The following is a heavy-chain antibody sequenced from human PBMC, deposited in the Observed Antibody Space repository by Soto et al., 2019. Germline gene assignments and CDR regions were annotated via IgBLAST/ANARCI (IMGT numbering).Heavy chain of an antibody. CDR2: INAGNGNT. Sequence: ASVKVSCKASGYTFTSYDINWVRQATGQGLEWMGWINAGNGNTKYSQKFQGRVTITRDTSASTAYMELSSLRSEDTAVYYCARGIVVVPAAMGAHYYYYGMDVWGQGTTVTVSS. CDR3: ARGIVVVPAAMGAHYYYYGMDV. V-gene: IGHV1-3*01. D-gene: IGHD2-2*01. J-gene: IGHJ6*02. CDR1: GYTFTSYD.